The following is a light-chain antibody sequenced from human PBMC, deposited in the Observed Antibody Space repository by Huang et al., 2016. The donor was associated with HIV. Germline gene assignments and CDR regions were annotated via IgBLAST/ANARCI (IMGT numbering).Light chain of an antibody. CDR1: QDLSIG. Sequence: DIQMTQSPSSVSASEGDTVTITCRASQDLSIGLAWYQQKPREAPTLLIHSASILVSGVPARFSGSGSGTNFSLTINGLRPDDFATYYCLQADISPRSFGQGTRLDIQ. CDR3: LQADISPRS. J-gene: IGKJ5*01. CDR2: SAS. V-gene: IGKV1-12*01.